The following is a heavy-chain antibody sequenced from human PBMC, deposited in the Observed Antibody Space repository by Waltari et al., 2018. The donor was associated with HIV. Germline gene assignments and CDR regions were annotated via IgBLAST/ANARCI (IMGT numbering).Heavy chain of an antibody. D-gene: IGHD1-26*01. Sequence: QVQLQESGPGLVKPSQTLSLTCTVSGGSISSGRYHRRWIRQPAGKGLEWIGRIYTSGSTNYNPSLKSRVTISVDTSKNQFSLKLSSVTAADTAVYYCARLPYSGSYYFDYWGQGTLVTVSS. CDR1: GGSISSGRYH. CDR2: IYTSGST. CDR3: ARLPYSGSYYFDY. J-gene: IGHJ4*02. V-gene: IGHV4-61*02.